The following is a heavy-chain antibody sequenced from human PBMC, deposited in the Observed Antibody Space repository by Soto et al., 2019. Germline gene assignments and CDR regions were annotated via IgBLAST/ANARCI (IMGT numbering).Heavy chain of an antibody. D-gene: IGHD2-2*01. CDR2: ISYGGSNK. CDR1: GFTFSSYG. Sequence: GGSLRLSCAASGFTFSSYGMHWVRQAPGKGLEWVAVISYGGSNKYYADSVKGRFTISRDNSKNTLYLQMNNLRAEDTAVYYCAKDNCISTSCYRLYNWFDPWGQGTLVTISS. CDR3: AKDNCISTSCYRLYNWFDP. J-gene: IGHJ5*02. V-gene: IGHV3-30*18.